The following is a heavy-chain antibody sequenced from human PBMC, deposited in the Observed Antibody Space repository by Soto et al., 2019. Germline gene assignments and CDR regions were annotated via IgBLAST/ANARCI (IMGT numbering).Heavy chain of an antibody. CDR3: ARVGPYYDSSGYRTFDY. CDR1: GYTFTSYG. D-gene: IGHD3-22*01. Sequence: ASVKVSCKASGYTFTSYGISWVRQAPGQGLEWMGWISAYNGNTNYAQKLQGRVTMTTDTSTSTAYMELRSLRSDDTAVYYCARVGPYYDSSGYRTFDYWGQGTLVTVSS. CDR2: ISAYNGNT. V-gene: IGHV1-18*01. J-gene: IGHJ4*02.